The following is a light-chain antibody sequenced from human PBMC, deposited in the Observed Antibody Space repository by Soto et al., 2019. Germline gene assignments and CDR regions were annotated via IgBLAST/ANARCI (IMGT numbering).Light chain of an antibody. CDR2: AAS. CDR3: QKSNSAPVP. V-gene: IGKV1-27*01. CDR1: QGISNY. Sequence: DIQLTQSPSALSASVGDRVTITCRASQGISNYLACYQQKPGKAPKLLIYAASTLQSGVPSRFSGSGSGTDFTLTIASLQPEDVATYFCQKSNSAPVPFGQGTKLEI. J-gene: IGKJ2*01.